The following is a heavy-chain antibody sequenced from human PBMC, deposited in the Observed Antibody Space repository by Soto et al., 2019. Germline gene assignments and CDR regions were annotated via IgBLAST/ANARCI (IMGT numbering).Heavy chain of an antibody. V-gene: IGHV4-34*01. CDR1: GGSFSGYY. CDR3: ARGAAAMAKRYYGMAV. D-gene: IGHD5-18*01. CDR2: INHSGST. J-gene: IGHJ6*02. Sequence: SETLSLTCAVYGGSFSGYYWSWIRQPPGKGLEWIGEINHSGSTNYNPSLKSRVTISVDTSKNQFSLKLSSVTAADTAVYYCARGAAAMAKRYYGMAVWGQGATVTVSS.